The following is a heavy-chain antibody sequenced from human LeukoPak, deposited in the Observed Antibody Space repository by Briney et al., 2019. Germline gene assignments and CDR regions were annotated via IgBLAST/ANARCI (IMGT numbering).Heavy chain of an antibody. D-gene: IGHD3-10*01. CDR3: ARDPGTLWFGELLPAYYYYYMDV. CDR1: GFTFSSYS. Sequence: PGGSLRLSCAVSGFTFSSYSMNWVRQAPGKGLEWVSSISSSSSYIYYADSVKGRFTISRDNAKNSLYLQMNSLRAEDTAVYYCARDPGTLWFGELLPAYYYYYMDVWGKGTTVTISS. V-gene: IGHV3-21*01. CDR2: ISSSSSYI. J-gene: IGHJ6*03.